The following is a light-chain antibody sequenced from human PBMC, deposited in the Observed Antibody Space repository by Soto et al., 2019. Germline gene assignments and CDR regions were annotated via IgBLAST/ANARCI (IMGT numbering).Light chain of an antibody. CDR2: GAS. Sequence: EIVMTQSPATLSVSPGEGATLSCRASQSVSSKLAWYQQKPGQAPRLLIYGASTRATGIPARFSGSGSGTDFTLTISRLEPEDFAMYYCQQYGGSPQTFGRGTKVDIK. V-gene: IGKV3-15*01. CDR3: QQYGGSPQT. J-gene: IGKJ1*01. CDR1: QSVSSK.